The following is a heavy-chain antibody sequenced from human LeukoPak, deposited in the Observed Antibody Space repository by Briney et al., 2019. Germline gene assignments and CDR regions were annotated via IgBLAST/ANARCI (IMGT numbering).Heavy chain of an antibody. CDR3: ARDTVNVLSPVRGEWEPKVLMGYYYYYMDV. CDR1: GFTFTSYN. Sequence: PGGSLRLSCAASGFTFTSYNMNWVRQAPGKGLEWVSSITSSSSYIYYADSVKGRFTISRDNAKNSLYLQMDSLRVEDTAEYYCARDTVNVLSPVRGEWEPKVLMGYYYYYMDVWGKGTTVTISS. V-gene: IGHV3-21*06. CDR2: ITSSSSYI. J-gene: IGHJ6*03. D-gene: IGHD1-26*01.